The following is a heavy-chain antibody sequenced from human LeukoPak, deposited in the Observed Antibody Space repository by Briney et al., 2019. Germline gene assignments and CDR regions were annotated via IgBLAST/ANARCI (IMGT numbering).Heavy chain of an antibody. J-gene: IGHJ4*02. CDR2: ISGSGGNT. V-gene: IGHV3-23*01. D-gene: IGHD1-1*01. CDR3: ATTKQARRYFDY. Sequence: GGSLRLSCAGSGFTFSRNALSWVRQAPGKGLEWVSAISGSGGNTYYADSVRGRFTISRDNSKNTLYLQMNTLRAEDTAVYYCATTKQARRYFDYWGQGTLVTVSS. CDR1: GFTFSRNA.